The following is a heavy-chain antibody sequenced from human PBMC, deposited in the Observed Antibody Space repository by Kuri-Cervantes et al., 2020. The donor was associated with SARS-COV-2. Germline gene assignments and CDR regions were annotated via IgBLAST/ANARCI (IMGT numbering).Heavy chain of an antibody. J-gene: IGHJ4*02. CDR3: ARVGATATYYFDY. CDR1: GGSISSSSYY. V-gene: IGHV4-39*07. D-gene: IGHD2-15*01. CDR2: IYYSGST. Sequence: SETLSLTCTVSGGSISSSSYYWGWIRQPPGKGLEWIGYIYYSGSTNYNPSLKSRVTISVDTSKNQFSLKLSSVTAADTAVYYCARVGATATYYFDYWGQGTLVTVSS.